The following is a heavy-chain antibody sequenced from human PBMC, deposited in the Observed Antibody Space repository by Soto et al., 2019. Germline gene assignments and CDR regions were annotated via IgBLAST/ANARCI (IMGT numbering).Heavy chain of an antibody. CDR1: GGSISSYY. CDR3: ARGGSNFDWLLPFDY. D-gene: IGHD3-9*01. V-gene: IGHV4-59*01. J-gene: IGHJ4*02. Sequence: PSETLPLTCTVSGGSISSYYWSWIRQPPGKGLEWIGYIYYSGSTNYNPSLMSRVTISVDTSKNQFSLKLSSVTAADTAVYYCARGGSNFDWLLPFDYWGQGTLVTVSS. CDR2: IYYSGST.